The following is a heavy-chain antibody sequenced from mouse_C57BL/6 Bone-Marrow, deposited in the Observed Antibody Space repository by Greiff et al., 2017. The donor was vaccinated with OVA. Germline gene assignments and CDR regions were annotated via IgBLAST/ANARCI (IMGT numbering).Heavy chain of an antibody. CDR2: INPGSGGT. Sequence: QVQLKESGAELVRPGTSVKVSCKASGYAFTNYLIEWVKQRPGQGLEWIGVINPGSGGTNYNEKFKGKATLTADKSSSTAYMQLSSLTSEDSAVYFCARAGIYDGYYYFDYWGQGTTLTVSS. CDR3: ARAGIYDGYYYFDY. D-gene: IGHD2-3*01. J-gene: IGHJ2*01. V-gene: IGHV1-54*01. CDR1: GYAFTNYL.